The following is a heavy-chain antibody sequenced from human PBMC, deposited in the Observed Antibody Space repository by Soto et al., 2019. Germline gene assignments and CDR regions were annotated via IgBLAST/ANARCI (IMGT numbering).Heavy chain of an antibody. V-gene: IGHV4-59*01. CDR1: GGSISSYD. D-gene: IGHD6-6*01. CDR3: ARDSRIAARGYWFDP. J-gene: IGHJ5*02. Sequence: PWETLSLTCTVSGGSISSYDWSWIRQPPGKGLEWIGYIYYSGSTNYNPSLKSRVTISVGTSKNQFSLKLSSVTAADTAVYYCARDSRIAARGYWFDPWGQGTLVTVSS. CDR2: IYYSGST.